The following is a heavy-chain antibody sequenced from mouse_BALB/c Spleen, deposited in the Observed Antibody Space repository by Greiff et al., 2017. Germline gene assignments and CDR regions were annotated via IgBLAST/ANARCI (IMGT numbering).Heavy chain of an antibody. CDR2: IWSGGSS. D-gene: IGHD4-1*01. CDR3: ARNLRGNWEGAWFAY. V-gene: IGHV2-2*02. Sequence: VQLQQSGPGLVQPSQSLSITCTVSGFSLTSYGVHWVRQSPGKGLEWLGVIWSGGSSDYNAAFISRLSISKDNSKSQVFFKMNSLQANDTAIYYCARNLRGNWEGAWFAYWGQGTLVTVSA. J-gene: IGHJ3*01. CDR1: GFSLTSYG.